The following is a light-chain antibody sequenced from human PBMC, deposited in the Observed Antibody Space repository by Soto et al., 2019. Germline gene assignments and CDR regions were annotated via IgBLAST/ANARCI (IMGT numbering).Light chain of an antibody. CDR2: DAS. V-gene: IGKV3-11*01. J-gene: IGKJ4*01. CDR3: QQRGTWPPLT. Sequence: EIVLTQSPATLSLSPGERATLSCRASQSVSNFLAWYQQKPGQAPRLLIYDASTRATGIPARFSGSGSGTDLALTISSLEPEAFAVYYCQQRGTWPPLTFGGGTKVEIK. CDR1: QSVSNF.